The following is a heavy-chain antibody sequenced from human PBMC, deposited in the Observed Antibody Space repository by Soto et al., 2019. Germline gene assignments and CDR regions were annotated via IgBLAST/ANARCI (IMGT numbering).Heavy chain of an antibody. J-gene: IGHJ6*03. Sequence: SETLSLTCTVSGGSISSYYWSWIRQPPGKGLEWIGYIYYSGSTNYNPSLKSRFTISVGTSKNQFSLKLNSVTAADTAVYYCARSSPSSRSYSSGWYGYMDVWGKGTTVTVSS. V-gene: IGHV4-59*08. CDR2: IYYSGST. D-gene: IGHD6-19*01. CDR1: GGSISSYY. CDR3: ARSSPSSRSYSSGWYGYMDV.